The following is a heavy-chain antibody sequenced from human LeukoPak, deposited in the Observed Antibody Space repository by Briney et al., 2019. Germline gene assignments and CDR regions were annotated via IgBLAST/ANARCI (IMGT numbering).Heavy chain of an antibody. CDR2: ISYDGSNK. V-gene: IGHV3-30*18. D-gene: IGHD3-16*02. J-gene: IGHJ4*02. Sequence: GGSLRLSCAASGFTFSSYGMHWVRQAPGKGLEWVAVISYDGSNKYYADSVKGRFTISRDNSKNTLYLQMNSLRAEDTAVYYCAKRLITFGGVIVIPGFDYWGQGTLVTVSS. CDR1: GFTFSSYG. CDR3: AKRLITFGGVIVIPGFDY.